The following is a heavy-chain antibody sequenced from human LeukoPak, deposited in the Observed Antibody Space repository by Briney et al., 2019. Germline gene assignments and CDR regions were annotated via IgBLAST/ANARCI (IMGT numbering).Heavy chain of an antibody. Sequence: GGSLRLSCAASGYTSSSYDMSWVRQPPGKGLEWVSYISSSGSTIYYANSVKGRFIISRDNSKNTLYLQMNSLRAEDTAVYYCATIEILGVPTWCDPWGQGTLVTVSS. CDR2: ISSSGSTI. CDR1: GYTSSSYD. D-gene: IGHD3-10*01. V-gene: IGHV3-48*03. J-gene: IGHJ5*02. CDR3: ATIEILGVPTWCDP.